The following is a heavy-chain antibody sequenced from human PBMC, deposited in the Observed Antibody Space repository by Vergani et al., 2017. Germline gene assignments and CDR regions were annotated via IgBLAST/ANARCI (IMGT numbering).Heavy chain of an antibody. CDR2: IYYSGST. CDR3: ARDRDSSGSDAFDI. J-gene: IGHJ3*02. V-gene: IGHV4-31*03. CDR1: GGSISSGGYY. Sequence: QVQLQESGPGLVKPSQTLSLTCTVSGGSISSGGYYWSWIRQHPGKGLEWIGYIYYSGSTYYNPSLKSRVTISVDTSKNQFSLKLSSVTAADMAVYYCARDRDSSGSDAFDIWGQGTMVTVSS. D-gene: IGHD3-22*01.